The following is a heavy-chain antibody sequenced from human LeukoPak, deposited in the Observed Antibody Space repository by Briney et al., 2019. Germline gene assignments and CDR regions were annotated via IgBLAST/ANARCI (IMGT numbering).Heavy chain of an antibody. CDR2: IGTAGDS. D-gene: IGHD6-13*01. CDR3: ASSPAYSSSWYAIDN. CDR1: GFTFSNYD. Sequence: GWSLRLSCAACGFTFSNYDMHWVRQAAGKGLEGVSAIGTAGDSYYPGSVKGRFTISRENAKNSLYLQMNSLSAGDTAVYYCASSPAYSSSWYAIDNWGQGTLVTVSS. V-gene: IGHV3-13*01. J-gene: IGHJ4*02.